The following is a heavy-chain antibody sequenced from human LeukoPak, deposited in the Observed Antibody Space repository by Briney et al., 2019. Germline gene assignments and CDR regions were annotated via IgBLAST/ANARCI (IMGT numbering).Heavy chain of an antibody. CDR3: ARDNYDILTGYFYFDY. D-gene: IGHD3-9*01. CDR1: GGSISSYY. Sequence: SETLSLTCTVSGGSISSYYWSWIRQPAGKGLEWIGYIYYSGSTNYNPSLKSRVTISVDTSKNQFSLKLSSVTAADTAVYYCARDNYDILTGYFYFDYWGQGTLVTVSS. CDR2: IYYSGST. J-gene: IGHJ4*02. V-gene: IGHV4-59*01.